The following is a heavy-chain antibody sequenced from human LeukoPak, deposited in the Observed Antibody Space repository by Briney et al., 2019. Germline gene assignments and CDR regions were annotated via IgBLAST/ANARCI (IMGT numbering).Heavy chain of an antibody. CDR3: ASTPGRQDYYYYMDV. CDR2: INPSGGST. Sequence: ASVKVSCKASGYTFTSYYMHWVRQAPGQGLEWMGIINPSGGSTSYAQKFQGRVTMTRDTSTSTVYMELSSLRSEDTAVYYCASTPGRQDYYYYMDVWGKGTTVTASS. D-gene: IGHD2-15*01. J-gene: IGHJ6*03. V-gene: IGHV1-46*01. CDR1: GYTFTSYY.